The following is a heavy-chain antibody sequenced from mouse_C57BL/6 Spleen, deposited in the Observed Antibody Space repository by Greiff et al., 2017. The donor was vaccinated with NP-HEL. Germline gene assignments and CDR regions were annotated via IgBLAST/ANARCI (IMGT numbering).Heavy chain of an antibody. CDR3: LAGYYYGSSTGYFDY. Sequence: VQLQQSGPELVKPGASVKISCKASGYAFSSSWMNWVKQRPGKGLEWIGRIYPGDGDTNYNGKFKGKATLTADKSSSTAYMQLSSLTSEDAAVYFCLAGYYYGSSTGYFDYWGQGTTLTVSS. V-gene: IGHV1-82*01. CDR1: GYAFSSSW. J-gene: IGHJ2*01. CDR2: IYPGDGDT. D-gene: IGHD1-1*01.